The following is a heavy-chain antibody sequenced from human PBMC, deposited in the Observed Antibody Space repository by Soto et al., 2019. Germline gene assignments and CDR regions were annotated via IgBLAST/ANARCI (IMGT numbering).Heavy chain of an antibody. J-gene: IGHJ5*02. D-gene: IGHD6-13*01. V-gene: IGHV3-9*01. CDR3: AKGGSGSFISPAGTGNWFAP. Sequence: EVQLVESGGGLVQPGRSLRLSCAASGFSFDDYAMYWVRQAPGKGLEWVSVISWNSRSIGYADSVKGRFTISRDNAKNSLYLQMNSLSAEDTALYYCAKGGSGSFISPAGTGNWFAPWGQRTLVTVSS. CDR1: GFSFDDYA. CDR2: ISWNSRSI.